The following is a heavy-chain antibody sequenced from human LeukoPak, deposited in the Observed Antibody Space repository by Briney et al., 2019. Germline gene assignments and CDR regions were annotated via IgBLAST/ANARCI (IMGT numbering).Heavy chain of an antibody. CDR1: GYRFTAYY. V-gene: IGHV1-69*05. CDR2: IIPIFGTA. J-gene: IGHJ3*02. Sequence: GASVKVSCKASGYRFTAYYMHWVRQAPGQGLEWMGGIIPIFGTANYAQKFQGRVTITTDESTSTAYMELSSLRSEDTAVYYCARAKRDYYDSSGYPAGGAFDIWGQGTMVTVSS. D-gene: IGHD3-22*01. CDR3: ARAKRDYYDSSGYPAGGAFDI.